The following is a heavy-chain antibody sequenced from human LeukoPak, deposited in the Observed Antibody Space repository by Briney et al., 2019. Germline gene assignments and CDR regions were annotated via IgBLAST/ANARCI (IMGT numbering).Heavy chain of an antibody. V-gene: IGHV4-59*01. D-gene: IGHD5-18*01. J-gene: IGHJ2*01. CDR1: GGSISSYY. CDR3: ARMVVDTYDWYFDL. CDR2: IYYSGST. Sequence: KTSETLSLTCTVSGGSISSYYWSWIRQPPGKGLEWIGYIYYSGSTNYNPSLKSRVTISVDTSKNQFSLKLSSVTAADTAVYYCARMVVDTYDWYFDLWGRGTLVTVSS.